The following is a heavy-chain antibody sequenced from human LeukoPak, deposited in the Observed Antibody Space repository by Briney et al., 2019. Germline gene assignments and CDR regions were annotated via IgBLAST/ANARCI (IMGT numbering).Heavy chain of an antibody. V-gene: IGHV3-23*01. CDR1: GFTFSSYA. D-gene: IGHD4-11*01. CDR2: LSGSGDKT. J-gene: IGHJ4*02. Sequence: GGSLRLSCAASGFTFSSYAMSWVRQAPGKGLEWVSALSGSGDKTFYADSVKGRFTISRDNSKNTLYLQMNSLRAEDTAVYYCGKDLNYGLDYWGQGTLVTVSS. CDR3: GKDLNYGLDY.